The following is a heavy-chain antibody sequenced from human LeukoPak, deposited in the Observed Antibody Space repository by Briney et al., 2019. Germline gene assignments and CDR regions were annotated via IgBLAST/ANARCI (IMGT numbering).Heavy chain of an antibody. CDR3: AGAVAGTHNYYYYMDV. D-gene: IGHD6-19*01. V-gene: IGHV1-2*02. CDR1: GYTFTNSY. CDR2: INPNSGGT. Sequence: ASVKVSCKASGYTFTNSYIHWVRQAPGQGLESMGIINPNSGGTNYAQKFQGRVTMTRDTSISTAYMELSRLRSDDTAVYYCAGAVAGTHNYYYYMDVWGKGTTVTVSS. J-gene: IGHJ6*03.